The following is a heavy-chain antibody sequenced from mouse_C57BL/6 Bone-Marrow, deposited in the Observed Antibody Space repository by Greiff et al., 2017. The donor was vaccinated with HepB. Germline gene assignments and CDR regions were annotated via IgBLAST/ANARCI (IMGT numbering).Heavy chain of an antibody. Sequence: VQLQQSVAELVRPGASVKLSCTASGFNIKNTYIHWVKQRPEQGLEWIGRIDPANGNTKYAPKFQGKATITADTSSNTAYLQLSSLTSEDTAIYYCARDYYGSSYVGYWGQGTTLTVSS. V-gene: IGHV14-3*01. J-gene: IGHJ2*01. D-gene: IGHD1-1*01. CDR1: GFNIKNTY. CDR2: IDPANGNT. CDR3: ARDYYGSSYVGY.